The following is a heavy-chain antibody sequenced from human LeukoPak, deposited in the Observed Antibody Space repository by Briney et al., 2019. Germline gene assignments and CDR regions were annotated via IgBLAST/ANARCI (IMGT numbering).Heavy chain of an antibody. Sequence: ASVTVTLQASGYTFTDYYFHWVRQPPAQGIEWMGCINFDSGATYYAQKFQGRFTFPRDPSLDTPKLEQSGLRYNNTAMYYCAREGGAAPETNWFDPGGEGTLVTVPS. D-gene: IGHD3-16*01. CDR2: INFDSGAT. J-gene: IGHJ5*02. V-gene: IGHV1-2*02. CDR1: GYTFTDYY. CDR3: AREGGAAPETNWFDP.